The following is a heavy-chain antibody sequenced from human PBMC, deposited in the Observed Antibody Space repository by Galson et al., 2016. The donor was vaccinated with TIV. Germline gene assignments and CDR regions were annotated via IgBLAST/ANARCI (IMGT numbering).Heavy chain of an antibody. D-gene: IGHD2-15*01. Sequence: SLRLSCAASGFTFGSHWMHWVRQVPGKGLVWVSRIRTDGTTTAYADSVKGRFTISRDNAKNTLYLQMNGLRDDDTAVYHCVREVLVGPGVKMGMRAFDIWGRGTTVTVSS. CDR3: VREVLVGPGVKMGMRAFDI. CDR1: GFTFGSHW. CDR2: IRTDGTTT. J-gene: IGHJ3*02. V-gene: IGHV3-74*01.